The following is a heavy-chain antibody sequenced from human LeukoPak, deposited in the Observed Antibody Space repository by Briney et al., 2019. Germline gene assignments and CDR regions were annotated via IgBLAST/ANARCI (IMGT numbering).Heavy chain of an antibody. D-gene: IGHD1-26*01. CDR2: IYYSGST. J-gene: IGHJ4*02. Sequence: SETLSLTCTVSGGSISSYYWSWIRQPPGKGLEWIGYIYYSGSTNYNPSLKSRVTISVDTSKNQFSLKLSSVTAADTAVYYCARDGVGLRRGYYFDYWGQGTLVTVSS. CDR1: GGSISSYY. CDR3: ARDGVGLRRGYYFDY. V-gene: IGHV4-59*01.